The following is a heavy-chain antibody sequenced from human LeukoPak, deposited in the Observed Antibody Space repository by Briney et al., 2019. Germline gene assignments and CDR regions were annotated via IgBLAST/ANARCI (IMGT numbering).Heavy chain of an antibody. CDR1: GGSIRSGSYY. Sequence: SETLSLTCPVSGGSIRSGSYYWSWIRQPAGKGLQWIGRIYPSGSTNYNPSLKSRVTISLDTSKNQFSLMLSSVTAADTAVYYCTRDRHDSSGHYYDYYYMDVWGKGTTVTVSS. D-gene: IGHD3-22*01. J-gene: IGHJ6*03. V-gene: IGHV4-61*02. CDR2: IYPSGST. CDR3: TRDRHDSSGHYYDYYYMDV.